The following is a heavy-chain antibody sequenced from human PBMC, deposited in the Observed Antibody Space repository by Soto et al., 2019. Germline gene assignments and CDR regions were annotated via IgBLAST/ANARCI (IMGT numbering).Heavy chain of an antibody. CDR3: AHSVCSGADCNSRRYFGL. D-gene: IGHD2-15*01. V-gene: IGHV2-5*02. CDR2: IYWDDDK. Sequence: QITLKESGPTLVKPTQTLTLTCTFSGFSLTTGGVAVGWIRQPPGKALEWLALIYWDDDKRYSPCLTSRLSITYDTSKNRVVLTMTNMHPVDTATYYCAHSVCSGADCNSRRYFGLWGRGTLVTFSS. CDR1: GFSLTTGGVA. J-gene: IGHJ2*01.